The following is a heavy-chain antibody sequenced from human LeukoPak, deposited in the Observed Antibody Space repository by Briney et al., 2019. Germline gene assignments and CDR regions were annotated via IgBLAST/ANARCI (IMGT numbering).Heavy chain of an antibody. J-gene: IGHJ6*02. CDR2: INPNSGGT. D-gene: IGHD2-2*01. V-gene: IGHV1-2*06. Sequence: ASVKVSCKASGYTFTGYYMHWVRQAPGQGLEWVGRINPNSGGTNYAQKFQGRVTMTRDTSISTAYMELSRLRSDDTAVYYCARDCSSTSCYVYGVDVWGQGTTVTVFS. CDR1: GYTFTGYY. CDR3: ARDCSSTSCYVYGVDV.